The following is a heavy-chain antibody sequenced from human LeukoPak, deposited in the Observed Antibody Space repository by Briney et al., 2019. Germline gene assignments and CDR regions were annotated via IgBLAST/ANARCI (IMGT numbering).Heavy chain of an antibody. D-gene: IGHD3-16*01. V-gene: IGHV3-30*03. CDR2: ISYDGSNK. J-gene: IGHJ4*02. CDR1: GFTFSSYG. CDR3: ARGDSTALGIDY. Sequence: GGSLRLSCAASGFTFSSYGMHWVRQAPGKGLEWVAVISYDGSNKYYADSVKGRFTISRDNSKNTLYLQMNSLRAEDTAVYYCARGDSTALGIDYWGQGTLVTVSS.